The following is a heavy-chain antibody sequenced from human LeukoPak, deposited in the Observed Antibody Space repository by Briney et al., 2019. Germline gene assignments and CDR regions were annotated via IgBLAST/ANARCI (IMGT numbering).Heavy chain of an antibody. CDR1: GFTFSSYW. J-gene: IGHJ4*02. CDR3: ARVDFWSGYSFDY. D-gene: IGHD3-3*01. CDR2: IKQDGSEK. Sequence: PGGSLRPSCAASGFTFSSYWMSWVRQAPGKGLEWVANIKQDGSEKYYVDSVKGRFTISRDNAKSSLYLRMNSLRAEDTAVYYCARVDFWSGYSFDYWGQGTLVTVSS. V-gene: IGHV3-7*01.